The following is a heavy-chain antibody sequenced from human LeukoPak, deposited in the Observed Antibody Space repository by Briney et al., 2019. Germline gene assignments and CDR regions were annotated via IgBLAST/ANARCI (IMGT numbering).Heavy chain of an antibody. J-gene: IGHJ3*01. CDR3: GKDSSGGDVGAFDF. D-gene: IGHD3-16*01. Sequence: GGSLRLFCAASGFTFSDYALIWVRQAPGKGREWVSAIRGTGGTTFYADSVKGRCTISRDNSRNTVYLQMNSLRVKDTALDFCGKDSSGGDVGAFDFWGPGTMVTVSS. V-gene: IGHV3-23*01. CDR1: GFTFSDYA. CDR2: IRGTGGTT.